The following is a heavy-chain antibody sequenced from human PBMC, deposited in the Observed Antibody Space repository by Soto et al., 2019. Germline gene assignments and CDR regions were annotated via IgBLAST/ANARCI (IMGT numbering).Heavy chain of an antibody. CDR2: INPTDAYT. CDR1: GYTFISYY. CDR3: ARDHVDTPMTNFDY. D-gene: IGHD5-18*01. Sequence: ASVKVSCKTSGYTFISYYIHWVRQAPGQGLEWMGLINPTDAYTDYAQKFQGRITLTRDTSTSIVYMELSSLRSEDTAIYYCARDHVDTPMTNFDYWGQGTLVTVSS. J-gene: IGHJ4*02. V-gene: IGHV1-46*01.